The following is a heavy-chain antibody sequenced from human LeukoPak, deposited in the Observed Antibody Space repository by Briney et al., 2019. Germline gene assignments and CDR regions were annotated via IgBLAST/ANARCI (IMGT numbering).Heavy chain of an antibody. Sequence: ASVKVSCKASGGTFSSYAISWVRQAPGQGLEWMGGIIPIFGTANYAQKFQGRVTITADESTSTAYMEPSSLRSEDTAVYYCARPTYYDFWKGGFDPWGQGTLVTVSS. CDR1: GGTFSSYA. V-gene: IGHV1-69*13. J-gene: IGHJ5*02. D-gene: IGHD3-3*01. CDR2: IIPIFGTA. CDR3: ARPTYYDFWKGGFDP.